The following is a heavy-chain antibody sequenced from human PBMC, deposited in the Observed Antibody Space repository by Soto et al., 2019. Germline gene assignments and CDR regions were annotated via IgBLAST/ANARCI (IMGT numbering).Heavy chain of an antibody. Sequence: QVQLVQSGAEVKKPGSSVKVSCKASGGAFSSSAISWVRQAPGQGLEWMGGIIPIFGTANYAQKFQGRVTITADESTSTAYMELSSLRSEDTAVYYCARDPGPFIAARPNFWVYWGQGTLVTVSS. D-gene: IGHD6-6*01. V-gene: IGHV1-69*01. CDR1: GGAFSSSA. J-gene: IGHJ4*02. CDR2: IIPIFGTA. CDR3: ARDPGPFIAARPNFWVY.